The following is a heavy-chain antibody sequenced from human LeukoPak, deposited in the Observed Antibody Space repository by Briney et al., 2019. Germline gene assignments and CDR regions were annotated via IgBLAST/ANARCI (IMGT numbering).Heavy chain of an antibody. CDR2: IYTSGTT. J-gene: IGHJ6*03. CDR3: ARGGYDFWTEAAQKYYYYMDV. V-gene: IGHV4-4*07. CDR1: VGSISSYY. Sequence: SETLSLTCTVSVGSISSYYWSWIRQPAGKGLEWVGRIYTSGTTNFIPSRASRVTMSVDTSQDQFSLKLSSVTAADTAVYYCARGGYDFWTEAAQKYYYYMDVWGKGTTVTVSS. D-gene: IGHD3-3*01.